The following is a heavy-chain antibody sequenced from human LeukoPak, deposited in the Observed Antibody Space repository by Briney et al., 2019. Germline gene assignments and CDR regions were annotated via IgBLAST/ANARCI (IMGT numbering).Heavy chain of an antibody. Sequence: ASVKVSCKASGYTFTGYYMHWVRQAPGQGLEWMGWINPNSGGTNYAQKFQGRVTMTRDTSISTAYMELSRLRSDDTAVYYCASPYYDSSGHGAFDIWGQGTMVTVSS. CDR2: INPNSGGT. D-gene: IGHD3-22*01. J-gene: IGHJ3*02. V-gene: IGHV1-2*02. CDR1: GYTFTGYY. CDR3: ASPYYDSSGHGAFDI.